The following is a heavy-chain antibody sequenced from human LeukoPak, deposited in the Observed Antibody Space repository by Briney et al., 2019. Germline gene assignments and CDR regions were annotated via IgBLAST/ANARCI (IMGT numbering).Heavy chain of an antibody. CDR3: ARDSGY. CDR1: GFTFSSYN. V-gene: IGHV3-48*01. D-gene: IGHD3-10*01. Sequence: PGGSLRLSCAASGFTFSSYNMNWVRQAPGKGLEWVSYISSSSSTIYYADSVKGRFTISRDDAKNSLYLQMNSLRAEDTAVYYCARDSGYWGQGTLVTVSS. J-gene: IGHJ4*02. CDR2: ISSSSSTI.